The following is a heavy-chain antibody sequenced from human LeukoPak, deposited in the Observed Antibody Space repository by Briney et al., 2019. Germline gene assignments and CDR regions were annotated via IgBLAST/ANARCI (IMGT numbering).Heavy chain of an antibody. J-gene: IGHJ4*02. CDR1: GYTLTDHH. V-gene: IGHV1-8*02. Sequence: ASVKVSCKASGYTLTDHHIHWVRQAPGQGPEWMGWINPNSGNTGYAQKFQGRVTMTRNTSISTAYMEPSSLRSEDTAVYYCARLDYFDYWGQGTLVTVSS. CDR2: INPNSGNT. CDR3: ARLDYFDY.